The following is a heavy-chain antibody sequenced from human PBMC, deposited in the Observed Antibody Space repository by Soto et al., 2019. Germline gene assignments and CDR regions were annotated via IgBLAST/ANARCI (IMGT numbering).Heavy chain of an antibody. V-gene: IGHV4-59*08. J-gene: IGHJ4*02. Sequence: SETLSLTCTVSGGSISFYYWSWIRQPPGKGLEWIGYVYSTGSTDYNPSLRSRVTMSAETSKNQVSLRMTSVTAADTAVYYCARSVAAVTDCWGQGTLVTVSS. CDR3: ARSVAAVTDC. CDR2: VYSTGST. D-gene: IGHD6-19*01. CDR1: GGSISFYY.